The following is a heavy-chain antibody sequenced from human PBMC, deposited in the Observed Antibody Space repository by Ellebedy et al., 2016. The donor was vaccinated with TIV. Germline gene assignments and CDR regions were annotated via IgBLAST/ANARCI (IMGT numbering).Heavy chain of an antibody. CDR1: GYTFTSYA. J-gene: IGHJ4*02. CDR2: INAGNGNT. Sequence: ASVKVSCXVSGYTFTSYAMHWVRQAPGQRLEWMGWINAGNGNTKYSQKFQGRVTITRDTSASTAYMELSSLRSEDTAVYYCARVGGSYLYHYWGQGTLVTVSS. V-gene: IGHV1-3*01. CDR3: ARVGGSYLYHY. D-gene: IGHD1-26*01.